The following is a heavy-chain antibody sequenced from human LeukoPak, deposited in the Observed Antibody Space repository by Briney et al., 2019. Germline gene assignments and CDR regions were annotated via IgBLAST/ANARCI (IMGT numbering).Heavy chain of an antibody. D-gene: IGHD6-13*01. J-gene: IGHJ4*02. Sequence: GRSLRLSCAASGFTFSSYGMHWVRQAPGKGLEWVAVIWYDGSNKYYADSVKGRFTISRDNSKNTLYLQMNSLRAEDTAVYYCARSRRRSAAGPLNYWGQGTLVTVSS. CDR1: GFTFSSYG. CDR2: IWYDGSNK. CDR3: ARSRRRSAAGPLNY. V-gene: IGHV3-33*01.